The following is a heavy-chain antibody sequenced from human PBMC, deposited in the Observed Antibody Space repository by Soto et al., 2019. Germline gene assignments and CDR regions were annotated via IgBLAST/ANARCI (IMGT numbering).Heavy chain of an antibody. D-gene: IGHD4-17*01. Sequence: WARPYNGQRLEWMGWINAGNGNTKYSQKFQGRVTITTDTSTSTAYMDLGSLRSDDTAVYYCARDAHTVTPTGMDVWRQGTTVTVSS. CDR2: INAGNGNT. J-gene: IGHJ6*02. CDR3: ARDAHTVTPTGMDV. V-gene: IGHV1-3*01.